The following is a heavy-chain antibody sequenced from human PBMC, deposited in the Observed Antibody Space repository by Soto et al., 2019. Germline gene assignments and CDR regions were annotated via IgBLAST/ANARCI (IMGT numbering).Heavy chain of an antibody. CDR1: GFTFSDYY. J-gene: IGHJ4*01. Sequence: GGSLRLSCAASGFTFSDYYMTWVRQSPGKGLEWVSAITPSDGTTYYADSVRGRFTISRDNSKNTLYLQMNSLRAEDTAIYYCAKVVVVPVVSGNYYFDYWGHGALVTVSS. CDR3: AKVVVVPVVSGNYYFDY. D-gene: IGHD2-15*01. V-gene: IGHV3-23*01. CDR2: ITPSDGTT.